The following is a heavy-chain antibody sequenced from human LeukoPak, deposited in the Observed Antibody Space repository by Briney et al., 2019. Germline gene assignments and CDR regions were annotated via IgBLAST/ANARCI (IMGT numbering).Heavy chain of an antibody. D-gene: IGHD6-19*01. J-gene: IGHJ4*02. CDR3: IVLAVAGTFGFDY. CDR2: ISSSSSAI. Sequence: GGSLRLSCAASGFTFSSYSMNWVRQAPGKGLEWVSYISSSSSAIYYADSVKGRFTTSRDNAKNSLYLQMNSLRAEDTAVYYCIVLAVAGTFGFDYWGQGTLVTVSS. CDR1: GFTFSSYS. V-gene: IGHV3-48*01.